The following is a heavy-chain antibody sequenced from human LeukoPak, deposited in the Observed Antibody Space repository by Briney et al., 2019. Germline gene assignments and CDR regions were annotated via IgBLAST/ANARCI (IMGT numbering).Heavy chain of an antibody. CDR3: ARGRDYCSDY. CDR1: GFTFSSYA. V-gene: IGHV3-30*04. J-gene: IGHJ4*02. Sequence: GGSLRLSCAASGFTFSSYAMHWVRQAPGKGLEWVAVTSYDGSHIYYPDSVKGRFTISRDNPKNTLYLQMNSLGPEDTALYYCARGRDYCSDYWGQGTLVTVSS. D-gene: IGHD2-15*01. CDR2: TSYDGSHI.